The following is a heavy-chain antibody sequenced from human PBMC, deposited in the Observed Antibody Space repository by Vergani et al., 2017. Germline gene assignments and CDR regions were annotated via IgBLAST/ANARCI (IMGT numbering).Heavy chain of an antibody. CDR1: GFTFSSYA. V-gene: IGHV3-9*01. CDR3: AKDREYDFWSGAFDI. D-gene: IGHD3-3*01. Sequence: EVQLLESGGGLVQPGGSLRLSCAASGFTFSSYAMSWVRQAPGKGLEWVSGISWNSGSIGYADSVKGRFTISRDNAKNSLYLQMNSLRAEDTALYYCAKDREYDFWSGAFDIWGQGTMVTVSS. J-gene: IGHJ3*02. CDR2: ISWNSGSI.